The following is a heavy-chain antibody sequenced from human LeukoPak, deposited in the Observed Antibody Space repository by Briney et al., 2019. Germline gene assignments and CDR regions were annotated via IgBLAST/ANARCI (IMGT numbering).Heavy chain of an antibody. D-gene: IGHD6-19*01. J-gene: IGHJ4*02. V-gene: IGHV3-15*01. CDR1: GFTFSNAW. CDR3: TTDLSGLGQWLGN. CDR2: IKSRTDGGTT. Sequence: GGSLRLSCAASGFTFSNAWMSWVRQAPGKGLEWVGRIKSRTDGGTTDYAAPVKGRFTISRDDSKNTLYLQMNSLKTEDTAMYYCTTDLSGLGQWLGNWGQGTLVTVSS.